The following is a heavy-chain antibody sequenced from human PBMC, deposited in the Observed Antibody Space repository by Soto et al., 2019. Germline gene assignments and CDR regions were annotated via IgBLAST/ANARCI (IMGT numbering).Heavy chain of an antibody. Sequence: QVPLQQWGAGLLKPSETLSLTCAVYGGSLSGYYWSWIRQPPGKGLEWIGEINHRGSTNYNPPLKSRVTISADTSKNQFSLKLSSVTAADTAVYYCARGGVVLPAATPAQPPYSVGWFDPWGQGTLVTVSS. CDR1: GGSLSGYY. V-gene: IGHV4-34*01. D-gene: IGHD2-2*01. CDR2: INHRGST. CDR3: ARGGVVLPAATPAQPPYSVGWFDP. J-gene: IGHJ5*02.